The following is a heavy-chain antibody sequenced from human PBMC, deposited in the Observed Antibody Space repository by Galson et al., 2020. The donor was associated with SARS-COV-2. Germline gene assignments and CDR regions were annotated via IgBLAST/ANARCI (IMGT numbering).Heavy chain of an antibody. Sequence: ASETLSLTCTVSGGSINNNYWRWVRQSPGKRLEWIGYIYYRGSTNYNPSLESRASLSVDTSKNQFSLKLNSVTAADTGVYYCARESIHNYFDFWGQGILVTVSS. J-gene: IGHJ4*02. D-gene: IGHD6-6*01. V-gene: IGHV4-59*01. CDR1: GGSINNNY. CDR3: ARESIHNYFDF. CDR2: IYYRGST.